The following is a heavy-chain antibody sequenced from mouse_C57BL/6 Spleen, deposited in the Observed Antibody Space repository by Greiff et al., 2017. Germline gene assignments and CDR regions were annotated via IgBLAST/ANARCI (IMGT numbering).Heavy chain of an antibody. CDR3: ARYYSNYWYFDV. J-gene: IGHJ1*03. Sequence: VQLKQSGPELVKPGASVKIPCKASGYTFTDYNMDWVKQSHGKSLEWIGDINPNNGGTIYNQKFKGKATLTVDKSSSTAYMELRSLTSEDTAVYYCARYYSNYWYFDVWGTGTTVTVSS. CDR2: INPNNGGT. D-gene: IGHD2-5*01. V-gene: IGHV1-18*01. CDR1: GYTFTDYN.